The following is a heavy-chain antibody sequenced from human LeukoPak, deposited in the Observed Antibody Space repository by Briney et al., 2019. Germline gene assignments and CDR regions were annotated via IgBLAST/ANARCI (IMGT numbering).Heavy chain of an antibody. CDR2: SYYTGSI. CDR1: GFTVSSNY. D-gene: IGHD2-15*01. J-gene: IGHJ5*02. Sequence: PGGSLRLSCAASGFTVSSNYMSWVRQAPGKGLEWIGSSYYTGSIYYTPSLKSRATILIDMSKNQLSLKLSSVTAADTAVYYCAGHLSDSGGSWFDPWGQGTLVTVSS. CDR3: AGHLSDSGGSWFDP. V-gene: IGHV4-59*05.